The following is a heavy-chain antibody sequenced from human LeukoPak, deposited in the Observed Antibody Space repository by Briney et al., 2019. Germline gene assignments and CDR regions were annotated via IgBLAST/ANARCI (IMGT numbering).Heavy chain of an antibody. Sequence: GGSLRLSCAASGFTFSNYGMHWVRQAPGKGLEWVAFVRYDETTKFYADSVKGRFTISRDNSKTTLYLQMNSLRAEDTAVYYCAKDFNVLRYFDWLLYKWGPFDYWGQGTLVTVSS. D-gene: IGHD3-9*01. CDR2: VRYDETTK. CDR1: GFTFSNYG. V-gene: IGHV3-30*02. CDR3: AKDFNVLRYFDWLLYKWGPFDY. J-gene: IGHJ4*02.